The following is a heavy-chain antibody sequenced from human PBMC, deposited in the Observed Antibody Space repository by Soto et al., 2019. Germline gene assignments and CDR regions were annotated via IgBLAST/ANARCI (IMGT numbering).Heavy chain of an antibody. CDR3: ARRFCSAGSCRGIGFDY. CDR1: GFTFSSHD. Sequence: GGSLRLSCAASGFTFSSHDMHWVRQATGKGLEWVSAIGSDGGTYYLGSVKGRFTISRDNAKKSLYLQMNSLRVGDTALYYCARRFCSAGSCRGIGFDYWGQGTLVTVSS. CDR2: IGSDGGT. V-gene: IGHV3-13*01. J-gene: IGHJ4*02. D-gene: IGHD2-15*01.